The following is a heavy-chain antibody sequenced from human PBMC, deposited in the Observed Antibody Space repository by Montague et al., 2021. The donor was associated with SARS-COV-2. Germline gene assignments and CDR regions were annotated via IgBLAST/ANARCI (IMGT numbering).Heavy chain of an antibody. Sequence: SETLSLTCTVSGGSISSSSYYWGWIRQPPGKGLEWIGSIYYSGSTYYNPSLKSRVTISVDTSKNQFSLKLSSVTAADTAVYYCARQENSSGWFKPDAFDIWGQGTRVPVSS. CDR3: ARQENSSGWFKPDAFDI. CDR2: IYYSGST. D-gene: IGHD6-19*01. V-gene: IGHV4-39*01. J-gene: IGHJ3*02. CDR1: GGSISSSSYY.